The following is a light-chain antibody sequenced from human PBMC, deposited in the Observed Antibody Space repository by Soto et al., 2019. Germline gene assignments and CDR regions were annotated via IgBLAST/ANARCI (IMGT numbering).Light chain of an antibody. V-gene: IGKV1-27*01. Sequence: DIQMTQSPSSLSASVGDRVTITCRASQGIYNYLAWYQQKPGKAPKRLIYAASTLEAGVPSRFSGSGSGTDFTLTISSLQPEDVATYYCHKYNSALLTFGQGTRLEIK. J-gene: IGKJ5*01. CDR2: AAS. CDR1: QGIYNY. CDR3: HKYNSALLT.